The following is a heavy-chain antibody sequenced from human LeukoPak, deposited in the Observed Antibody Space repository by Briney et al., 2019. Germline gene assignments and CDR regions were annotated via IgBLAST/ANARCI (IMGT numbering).Heavy chain of an antibody. CDR3: ARDAVVVDINGFDI. CDR1: GFTFRTYT. D-gene: IGHD3-22*01. CDR2: ISDSSSSI. Sequence: GGSLRLSCAASGFTFRTYTMNWVRQAPGKGLGWVSSISDSSSSIYYADSVKGRFTISRDNAKNSLYLQMNSLRGEDTAVYYCARDAVVVDINGFDIWGRGTMVTVSS. J-gene: IGHJ3*02. V-gene: IGHV3-21*01.